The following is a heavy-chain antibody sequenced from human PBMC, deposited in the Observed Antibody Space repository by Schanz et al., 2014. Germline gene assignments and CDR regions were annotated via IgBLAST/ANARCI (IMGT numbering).Heavy chain of an antibody. Sequence: EVQLVESGGGLIQPGGSLRLSCAVSGFTVSSNYMSWVRQAPGKGLEWVSSIYINSGSTNYADSVKCRFIISRDSSKNTLFLQMNSLRAEDTAVYFCARDEGRDGYNLAFDVWGQGTMVTVSS. CDR3: ARDEGRDGYNLAFDV. D-gene: IGHD5-12*01. J-gene: IGHJ3*01. CDR1: GFTVSSNY. V-gene: IGHV3-53*01. CDR2: IYINSGST.